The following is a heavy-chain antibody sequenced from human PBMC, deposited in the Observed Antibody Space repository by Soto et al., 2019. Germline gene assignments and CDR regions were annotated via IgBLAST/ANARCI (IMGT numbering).Heavy chain of an antibody. CDR2: IIPIFGTA. Sequence: QVQLVQSGAEVKKPGSSVKVSCKASRGTFSSYAISWVRLAPGQGLEWMGGIIPIFGTANYAQKFQGRVTITADESTSTAYMELSSLRSEDTAVYYCAKRVTALYYFDYWGQGTLVTVSS. V-gene: IGHV1-69*01. J-gene: IGHJ4*02. CDR3: AKRVTALYYFDY. D-gene: IGHD4-4*01. CDR1: RGTFSSYA.